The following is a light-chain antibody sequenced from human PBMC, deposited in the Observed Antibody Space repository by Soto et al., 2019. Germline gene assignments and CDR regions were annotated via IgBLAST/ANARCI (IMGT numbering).Light chain of an antibody. J-gene: IGKJ1*01. CDR1: QNINNN. V-gene: IGKV3-15*01. Sequence: EKVMTQSPATLSVSPGERATLSCRASQNINNNLAWYQQKPGQAPRLLIYGASTRATGTPPRFSGSGSGTEFTLTISSLQSEDFAVYYCQQYHDWPPWTFGQGTKVEVK. CDR3: QQYHDWPPWT. CDR2: GAS.